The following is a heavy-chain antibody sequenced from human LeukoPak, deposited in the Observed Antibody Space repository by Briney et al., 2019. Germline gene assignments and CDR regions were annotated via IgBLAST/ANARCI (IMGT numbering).Heavy chain of an antibody. V-gene: IGHV4-59*01. D-gene: IGHD6-19*01. CDR3: ARGGNRAVAGSFDY. Sequence: PSETLSLTCTVSGGSISSYYWSWIRQPPGKGLEWIGYIYYSGSTNYNPSLKSRVTISVDTSKNQFSLKLSSVTAADTAVYYCARGGNRAVAGSFDYGGQGTLVTVSS. CDR1: GGSISSYY. J-gene: IGHJ4*02. CDR2: IYYSGST.